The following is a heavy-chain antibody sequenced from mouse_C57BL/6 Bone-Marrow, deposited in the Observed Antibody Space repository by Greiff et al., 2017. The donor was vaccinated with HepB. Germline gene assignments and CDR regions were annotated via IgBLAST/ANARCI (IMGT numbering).Heavy chain of an antibody. CDR2: IDPSDSYT. D-gene: IGHD2-4*01. CDR1: GYTFTSYW. J-gene: IGHJ4*01. Sequence: VQLQQPGAELVMPGASVKLSCKASGYTFTSYWMHWVKQRPGQGLEWLGEIDPSDSYTNYNQKFKGKSTLTVDKSSSTAYMQLSSLTSENSAVYYCARDDYDGYYAMDYWGQGTSVTVSS. CDR3: ARDDYDGYYAMDY. V-gene: IGHV1-69*01.